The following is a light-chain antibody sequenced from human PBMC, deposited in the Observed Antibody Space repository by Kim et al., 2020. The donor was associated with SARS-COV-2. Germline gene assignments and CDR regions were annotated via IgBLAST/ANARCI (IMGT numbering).Light chain of an antibody. CDR1: QSVNDNY. Sequence: EIVLTQSPVTLSLSPGQRATLSCRASQSVNDNYVAWYQQKPGQAPRLLISGASSRATGIPDRFSGSGSGTDFTLTIRRLEPEDCAFYYCQQYGSSPETFGQGTKVDIK. CDR2: GAS. J-gene: IGKJ1*01. CDR3: QQYGSSPET. V-gene: IGKV3-20*01.